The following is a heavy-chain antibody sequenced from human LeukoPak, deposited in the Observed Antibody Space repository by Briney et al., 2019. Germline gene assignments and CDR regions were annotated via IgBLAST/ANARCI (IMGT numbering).Heavy chain of an antibody. V-gene: IGHV4-59*01. D-gene: IGHD6-19*01. J-gene: IGHJ2*01. CDR1: GDSISSYY. Sequence: SETLSLTCTVSGDSISSYYRSWIRQPPGKGLEWIGYIYYSGRTNYNPSLKSRVTISVDTSKNQFSLKLSSVTAADTAVYYCAREGTVAGNWYFDLWGRGTLVTVSS. CDR3: AREGTVAGNWYFDL. CDR2: IYYSGRT.